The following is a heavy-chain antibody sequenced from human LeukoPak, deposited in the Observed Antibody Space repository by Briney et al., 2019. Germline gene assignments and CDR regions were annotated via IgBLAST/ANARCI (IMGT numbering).Heavy chain of an antibody. CDR1: GGSISSYY. CDR3: ARSRTGREMATIGYFDY. D-gene: IGHD5-24*01. Sequence: SETLSLTCTVSGGSISSYYWSWIQQPPGKGLEWIGYIYYSGSTNYNPSLKSRVTISVDTSKNQFSLKLSSVTAADTAVYYCARSRTGREMATIGYFDYWGQGTLVTVSS. V-gene: IGHV4-59*01. J-gene: IGHJ4*02. CDR2: IYYSGST.